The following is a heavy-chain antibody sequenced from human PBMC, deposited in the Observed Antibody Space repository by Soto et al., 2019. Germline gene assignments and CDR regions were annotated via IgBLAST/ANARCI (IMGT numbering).Heavy chain of an antibody. CDR1: GGSISSYY. J-gene: IGHJ5*02. V-gene: IGHV4-59*01. CDR3: AREPMVRGVPAGWFDP. Sequence: SETLSLTCTVSGGSISSYYWSWIRQPPGKGLEWIGYIYYSGGTNYNPSLKSRVTISVDTSKNQFSLKLSSVTAADPAVYYCAREPMVRGVPAGWFDPWGQGTLVTVSS. CDR2: IYYSGGT. D-gene: IGHD3-10*01.